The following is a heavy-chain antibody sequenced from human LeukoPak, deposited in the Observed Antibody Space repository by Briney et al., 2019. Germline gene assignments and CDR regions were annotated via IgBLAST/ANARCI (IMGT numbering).Heavy chain of an antibody. CDR3: AKYTDQ. V-gene: IGHV3-23*01. CDR1: GFTFSNYA. Sequence: GGYLRLSCAASGFTFSNYAMSWVRQAQGKGLEWVSGIIGNGRSKYYAEYVRGRFTISRDNSKTTLYLQMNSLRAEDTGVYYCAKYTDQWGQGTLVTVSS. D-gene: IGHD1-14*01. CDR2: IIGNGRSK. J-gene: IGHJ5*02.